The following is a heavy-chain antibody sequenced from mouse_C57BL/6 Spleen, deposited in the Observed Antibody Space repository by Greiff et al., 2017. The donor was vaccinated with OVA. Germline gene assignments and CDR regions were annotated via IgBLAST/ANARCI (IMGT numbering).Heavy chain of an antibody. Sequence: EVKLVESGPELVKPGASVKMSCKASGYTFTDYNMHWVKQSHGKSLEWIGYINPNNGGTSYNQKFKGKATLTVNKSSSTAYMELRSLTSEDSAVYYCARRSQAPYAMDYWGQGTSVTVSS. J-gene: IGHJ4*01. D-gene: IGHD3-2*02. CDR3: ARRSQAPYAMDY. CDR1: GYTFTDYN. CDR2: INPNNGGT. V-gene: IGHV1-22*01.